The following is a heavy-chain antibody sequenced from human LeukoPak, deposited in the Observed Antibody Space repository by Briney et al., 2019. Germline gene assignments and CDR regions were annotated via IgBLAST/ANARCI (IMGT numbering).Heavy chain of an antibody. J-gene: IGHJ6*02. CDR2: ISTSGSDT. D-gene: IGHD2-15*01. CDR3: AKVLKIRGGDGRLYYYGMDV. CDR1: RFTFSSSA. V-gene: IGHV3-23*01. Sequence: XGSLRLSCAASRFTFSSSAMSWVRQAPGQGLEWVSAISTSGSDTYYAASVKGRFTISRDNSQNTLYLQMNSLRAEDTAVYFCAKVLKIRGGDGRLYYYGMDVWGQGTTVTVSS.